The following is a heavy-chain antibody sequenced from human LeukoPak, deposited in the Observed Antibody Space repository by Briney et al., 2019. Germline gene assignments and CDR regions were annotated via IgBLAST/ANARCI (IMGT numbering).Heavy chain of an antibody. CDR1: GYTFTSYY. D-gene: IGHD3-10*01. J-gene: IGHJ3*02. CDR2: INPSGGST. V-gene: IGHV1-46*01. CDR3: ATEAAMVRGVIIITYAAFDI. Sequence: ASVKVSCKASGYTFTSYYMHWVRQAPGQGLEWMGIINPSGGSTSYAQKFQGRVTMTRDTSTSTVYMELSSLRSEDTAVYYCATEAAMVRGVIIITYAAFDIWGQGTMVTVSS.